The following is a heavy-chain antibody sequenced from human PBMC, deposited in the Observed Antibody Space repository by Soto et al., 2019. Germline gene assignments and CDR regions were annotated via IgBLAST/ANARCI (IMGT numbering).Heavy chain of an antibody. Sequence: SVKVSCKASGGTFSSYAISWVRQAPGQGLEWMGGIIPIFGTANYAQKFQGRVTITADESTSTAYMELSSLRSEDTAVYYCSYHYDSSGYYLYWGQGTLVTAPQ. CDR3: SYHYDSSGYYLY. D-gene: IGHD3-22*01. J-gene: IGHJ4*02. CDR2: IIPIFGTA. CDR1: GGTFSSYA. V-gene: IGHV1-69*13.